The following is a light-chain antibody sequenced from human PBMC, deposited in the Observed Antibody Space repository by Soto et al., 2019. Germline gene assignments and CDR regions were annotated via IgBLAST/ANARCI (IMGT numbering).Light chain of an antibody. CDR2: DAS. Sequence: DIQMTQSPSSLSASVVDRVTITCQASRDISVYLNWYQQKPGKPPKLLVFDASNLQTGVPSRFGGSGSGTHFTFTISSLQPEDIATYYCQQYDNFPPYTFGQGTRLEIK. CDR1: RDISVY. J-gene: IGKJ2*01. CDR3: QQYDNFPPYT. V-gene: IGKV1-33*01.